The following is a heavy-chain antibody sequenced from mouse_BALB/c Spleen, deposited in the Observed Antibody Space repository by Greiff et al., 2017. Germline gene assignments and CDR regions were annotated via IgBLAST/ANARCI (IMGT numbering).Heavy chain of an antibody. CDR2: IDPANGNT. Sequence: EVQLVESGAELVKPGASVKLSCTASGFNIKDTYMHWVKQRPEQGLEWIGRIDPANGNTKYDPKFQGKATITADTSSNTAYLQLSSLTSEDTAVYYCARYGITTVLDYWGQGTTLTVSS. CDR3: ARYGITTVLDY. CDR1: GFNIKDTY. V-gene: IGHV14-3*02. D-gene: IGHD1-1*01. J-gene: IGHJ2*01.